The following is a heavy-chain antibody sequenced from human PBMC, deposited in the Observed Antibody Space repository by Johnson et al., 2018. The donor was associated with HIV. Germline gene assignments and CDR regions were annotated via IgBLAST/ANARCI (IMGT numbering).Heavy chain of an antibody. CDR3: ARALVGARGDDAFDI. CDR1: GFTLSIYG. D-gene: IGHD1-26*01. Sequence: QVQLVESGGGVVQPGRSLRLSCAASGFTLSIYGMHWVRQAPGKGLEWVAVIWYDGSNKYSADSVKGRFTTSRDNSKNTLYLQRSSLRAEDTAVYYCARALVGARGDDAFDIWGQGTMVTVSS. CDR2: IWYDGSNK. J-gene: IGHJ3*02. V-gene: IGHV3-33*01.